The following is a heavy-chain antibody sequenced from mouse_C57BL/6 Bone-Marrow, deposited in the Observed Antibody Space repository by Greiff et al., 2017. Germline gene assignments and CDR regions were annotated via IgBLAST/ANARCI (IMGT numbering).Heavy chain of an antibody. J-gene: IGHJ3*01. CDR1: GFNIQNTY. Sequence: VQLQQSVAELVRPGASVKLSCTASGFNIQNTYMHWVKQRPEQGLEWIGRIDPANGNTKYAPKFQGKATITADTSSNTAYLQLSSLTSEDTAIYYCARLYYYGSSYSYWGQGTLVTVSA. CDR2: IDPANGNT. D-gene: IGHD1-1*01. CDR3: ARLYYYGSSYSY. V-gene: IGHV14-3*01.